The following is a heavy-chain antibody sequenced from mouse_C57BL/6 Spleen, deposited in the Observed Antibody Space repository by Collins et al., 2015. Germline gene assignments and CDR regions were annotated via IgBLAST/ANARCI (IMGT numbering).Heavy chain of an antibody. CDR2: IWRGGST. Sequence: QVQLKQSGPSLVQPSQSLSITCTVSGFSLTSYGVHWVRQSPGKGLEWLGVIWRGGSTDYNAAFMSRLSTTKDNSKSQVFFKMNSLQADDTAIYYCAKNDYWGQGTTLTVSS. CDR3: AKNDY. J-gene: IGHJ2*01. V-gene: IGHV2-5-1*01. CDR1: GFSLTSYG.